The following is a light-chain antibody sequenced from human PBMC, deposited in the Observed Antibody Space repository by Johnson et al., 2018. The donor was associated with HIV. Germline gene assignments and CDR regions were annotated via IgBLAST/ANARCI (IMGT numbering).Light chain of an antibody. V-gene: IGLV1-51*02. CDR3: AAWDRCLSAHYV. CDR2: ENN. Sequence: QSVLTQPPSVSAAPGQKVTISCSGSSSNIGYHYVSWYQQLPGTAPKLLIYENNKRPSGIPDRFSGSKSGTSATMGITGLHIGAEADYYCAAWDRCLSAHYVFGAGTKITVL. J-gene: IGLJ1*01. CDR1: SSNIGYHY.